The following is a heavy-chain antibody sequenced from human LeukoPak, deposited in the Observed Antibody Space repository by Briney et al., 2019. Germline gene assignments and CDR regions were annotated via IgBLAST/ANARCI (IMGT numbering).Heavy chain of an antibody. V-gene: IGHV3-30*03. CDR1: GFTFSSYT. CDR3: ARAAVVTGGLDL. D-gene: IGHD2-21*02. CDR2: ISFDGNTK. J-gene: IGHJ2*01. Sequence: GGSLRLSCAASGFTFSSYTMYWVRQAPGKGLEWVAVISFDGNTKYYADSVRGRVPISRDNSRNTLFLEINSLRPEDTAVYFCARAAVVTGGLDLWGRGTLVTVSS.